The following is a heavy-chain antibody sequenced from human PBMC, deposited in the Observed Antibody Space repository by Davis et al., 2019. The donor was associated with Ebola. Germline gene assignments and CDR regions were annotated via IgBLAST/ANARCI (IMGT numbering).Heavy chain of an antibody. CDR1: GYTFNLYG. J-gene: IGHJ4*02. CDR3: ARDGSVAAIELDY. Sequence: ASVKVSCKASGYTFNLYGISWVRQAPGQGLEWMGWISAYNGNTNYAQRFQDRVTMTTDTSTNTTYMEVRSLRSDDTAVYYCARDGSVAAIELDYWGQGTLVTVYS. CDR2: ISAYNGNT. V-gene: IGHV1-18*04. D-gene: IGHD2-2*02.